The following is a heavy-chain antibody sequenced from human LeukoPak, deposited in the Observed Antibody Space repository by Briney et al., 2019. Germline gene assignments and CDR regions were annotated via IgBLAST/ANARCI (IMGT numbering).Heavy chain of an antibody. CDR2: ISSDSSYI. V-gene: IGHV3-21*01. Sequence: GGSLRLSCAASGSPSSNYYINWVRQAPGKGLEWVSSISSDSSYIYYADSLKGRFTISRDNAKNSVYLQMNSLRAEDTAVYYCAIFFDYWGQGTLVTVSS. CDR1: GSPSSNYY. CDR3: AIFFDY. J-gene: IGHJ4*02.